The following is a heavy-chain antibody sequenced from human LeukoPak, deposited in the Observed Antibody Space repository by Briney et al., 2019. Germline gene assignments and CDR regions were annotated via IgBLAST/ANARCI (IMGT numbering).Heavy chain of an antibody. CDR3: AKDWNLVVAATRLDP. CDR1: GFAFSSYG. Sequence: GSLRLSCAASGFAFSSYGMSWVRQAPGKGLEWVSVISGSGGSTYYADSVKGRFTISRDNAKNSLYLQMSSLRAEDTALYYCAKDWNLVVAATRLDPWGQGTLVTVSS. V-gene: IGHV3-23*01. CDR2: ISGSGGST. D-gene: IGHD2-15*01. J-gene: IGHJ5*02.